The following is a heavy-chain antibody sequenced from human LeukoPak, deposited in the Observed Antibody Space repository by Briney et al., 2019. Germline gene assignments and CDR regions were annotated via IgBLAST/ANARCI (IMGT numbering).Heavy chain of an antibody. J-gene: IGHJ4*02. CDR3: ARDSNTGFFDY. CDR1: GFTFSDYY. V-gene: IGHV3-11*05. D-gene: IGHD5-18*01. Sequence: PGGSLRLSCAASGFTFSDYYMNWIRQAPGKGLEWVSYTSTRSRYTDYADSVKGRFTLSRDDAKNSLYLHMNSLRTDDTAIYYCARDSNTGFFDYWGQGTLVTVSS. CDR2: TSTRSRYT.